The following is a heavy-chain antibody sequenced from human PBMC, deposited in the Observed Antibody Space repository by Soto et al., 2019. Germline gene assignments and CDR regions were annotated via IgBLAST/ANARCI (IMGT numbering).Heavy chain of an antibody. V-gene: IGHV6-1*01. CDR1: GDSVSINSAA. Sequence: SQTLSLTCAISGDSVSINSAAWNWIRQSPSRGLEWLGRTYYRSKWYNDYAVSGKSRITINPDTSKNQFSLQLSSVTREDTAVYYCARDGSRAAQGDLVYGGQGTLVTVPS. CDR3: ARDGSRAAQGDLVY. CDR2: TYYRSKWYN. D-gene: IGHD6-13*01. J-gene: IGHJ4*02.